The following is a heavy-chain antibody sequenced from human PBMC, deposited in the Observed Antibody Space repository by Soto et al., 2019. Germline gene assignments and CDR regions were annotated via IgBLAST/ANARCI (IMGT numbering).Heavy chain of an antibody. J-gene: IGHJ4*02. CDR3: ARDYGLSVAGPKSYYFDY. Sequence: ASVKVSCKASGYTFTSYGISWVRQAPGQGLEWMGWISAYNGNTNYAQKLQGRVTMTTDTSTSTAYMELRSLRSDDTAVYYCARDYGLSVAGPKSYYFDYCAQGTLVTVYS. CDR1: GYTFTSYG. CDR2: ISAYNGNT. D-gene: IGHD6-19*01. V-gene: IGHV1-18*01.